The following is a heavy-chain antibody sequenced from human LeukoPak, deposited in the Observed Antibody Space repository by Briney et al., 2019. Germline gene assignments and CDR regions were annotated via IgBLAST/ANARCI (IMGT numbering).Heavy chain of an antibody. CDR1: GFTFKDYA. J-gene: IGHJ4*02. CDR3: AACYDSSGYYDY. D-gene: IGHD3-22*01. CDR2: ISWNSVSI. Sequence: GGSLRLSCAASGFTFKDYAMHWVRQAPGKGLEWVSGISWNSVSIGYADSVKGRFTISRDNAKNSLYLEMNSLRAEDTAVYYCAACYDSSGYYDYWGQGTLVTVSS. V-gene: IGHV3-9*01.